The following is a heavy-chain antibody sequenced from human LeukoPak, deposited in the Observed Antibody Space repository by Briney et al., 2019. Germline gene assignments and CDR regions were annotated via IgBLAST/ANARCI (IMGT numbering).Heavy chain of an antibody. CDR1: GYTFTSQD. CDR3: TLYIY. V-gene: IGHV1-3*03. Sequence: ASVKVSCKTSGYTFTSQDMHWVRQAPGQGLEWVGRINPDNGDTTYSQEFQGRVTITRDTSASTAYMELRSLRSEDMAVYYCTLYIYGAQGPRVPFPS. D-gene: IGHD2-15*01. CDR2: INPDNGDT. J-gene: IGHJ4*02.